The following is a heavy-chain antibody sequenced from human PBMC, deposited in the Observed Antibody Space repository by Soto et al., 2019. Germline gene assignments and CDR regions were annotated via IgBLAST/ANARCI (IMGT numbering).Heavy chain of an antibody. D-gene: IGHD2-15*01. J-gene: IGHJ6*02. CDR2: ISFDGRKE. CDR1: KFTFSSYA. Sequence: QLVESGGRGVQPGRSLRLSCEASKFTFSSYAMHWVRQAPGRGLEWVALISFDGRKEYYADSVKGRFIVSRDNSRSMVYLQMDSLRPDDTAIYYCARPIPRWSYHYGMDVWGQGTTVTVSS. CDR3: ARPIPRWSYHYGMDV. V-gene: IGHV3-30*03.